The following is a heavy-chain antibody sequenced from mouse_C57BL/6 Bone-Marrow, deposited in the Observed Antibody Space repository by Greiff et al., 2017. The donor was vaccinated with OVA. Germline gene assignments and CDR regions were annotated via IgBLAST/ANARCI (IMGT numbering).Heavy chain of an antibody. CDR3: ARSPNLYFDY. CDR2: INPSSGYT. V-gene: IGHV1-7*01. Sequence: QVHVKQSGAELAKPGASVKLSCKASDYTFTSYWMHWVKQRPGQGLEWIGYINPSSGYTKYNQKFKDKATLTADKSSSTAYMQLSSLTYEDSAVYYCARSPNLYFDYWGQGTTLTVSS. J-gene: IGHJ2*01. CDR1: DYTFTSYW.